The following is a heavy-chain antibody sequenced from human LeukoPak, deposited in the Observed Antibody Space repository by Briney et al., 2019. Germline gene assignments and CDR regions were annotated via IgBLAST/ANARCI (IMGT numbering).Heavy chain of an antibody. J-gene: IGHJ5*02. D-gene: IGHD2-2*02. CDR3: ARGGGYCSSTSCYTGIIRGWFDP. CDR1: GYTFTSFG. Sequence: ASVKVSCKASGYTFTSFGISWVRQAPGQGLEWMGWISGYNGNTNYAQKLQGRVTMTTDTSTSTAYMELRSLRSDDTAVYYCARGGGYCSSTSCYTGIIRGWFDPWGQGTLVTVSS. V-gene: IGHV1-18*01. CDR2: ISGYNGNT.